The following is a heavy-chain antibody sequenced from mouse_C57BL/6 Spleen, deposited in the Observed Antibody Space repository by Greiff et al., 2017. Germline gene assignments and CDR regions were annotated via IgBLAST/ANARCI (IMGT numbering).Heavy chain of an antibody. CDR3: ARTAPFSTEYYFDY. Sequence: EVQLQQSGPELVKPGASVKISCKASGYSFTDYIMNWVKQSPGQSLEWIGVINPNYGTTSYNQKFKGKATLTVDQSSSTAYMQLNSLTSEDSAVYYCARTAPFSTEYYFDYWGQGTTLTVSS. CDR1: GYSFTDYI. J-gene: IGHJ2*01. CDR2: INPNYGTT. D-gene: IGHD1-1*01. V-gene: IGHV1-39*01.